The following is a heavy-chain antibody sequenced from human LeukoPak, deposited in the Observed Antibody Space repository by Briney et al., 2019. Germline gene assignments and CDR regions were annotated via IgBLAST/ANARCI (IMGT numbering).Heavy chain of an antibody. CDR3: TTDQFNSFDI. D-gene: IGHD5-24*01. CDR2: MRSKANSFVT. V-gene: IGHV3-73*01. Sequence: PGGSLRLSCTASGFTFSGSTVHWVRQASGKGLGWVGRMRSKANSFVTTYTTSVQGRFTISRDDSKNTAYLQMNSLRTEDTALYYSTTDQFNSFDIWGRGTMVTVSS. J-gene: IGHJ3*02. CDR1: GFTFSGST.